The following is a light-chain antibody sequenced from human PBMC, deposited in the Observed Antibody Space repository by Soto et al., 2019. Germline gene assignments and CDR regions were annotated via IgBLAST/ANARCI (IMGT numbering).Light chain of an antibody. CDR1: QSVLYSSNNKNY. CDR3: QQYYSTFLT. CDR2: WAS. J-gene: IGKJ4*01. V-gene: IGKV4-1*01. Sequence: DIVMTQSPDSLAVSLGERATINCKSSQSVLYSSNNKNYLAWYQQKPGQSPKLLIYWASTRESGVPDRFSGSGSGTDFTLTISSLQAEDVAVYYCQQYYSTFLTFGGGTKVEIK.